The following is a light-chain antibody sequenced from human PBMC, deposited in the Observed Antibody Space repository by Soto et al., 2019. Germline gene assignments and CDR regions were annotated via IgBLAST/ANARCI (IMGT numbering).Light chain of an antibody. J-gene: IGKJ4*01. V-gene: IGKV3D-15*01. CDR2: DTS. CDR3: QQYNQWPPLT. CDR1: QTVNSN. Sequence: EIVMTQSPATLSVSPGERATLSCRASQTVNSNLAWYQQKPGQAPRLLIYDTSTRATGVPARFSGSGSGTEFTLTISDLQSEDFAVYYCQQYNQWPPLTFGGGTKVDIK.